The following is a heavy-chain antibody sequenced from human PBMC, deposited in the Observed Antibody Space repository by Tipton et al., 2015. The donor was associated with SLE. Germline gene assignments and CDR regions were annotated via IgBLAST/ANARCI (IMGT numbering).Heavy chain of an antibody. J-gene: IGHJ5*01. CDR3: ARGKISRPSGSYYLASKRFDS. V-gene: IGHV4-59*12. Sequence: LRLSCTVSGGSISSYYWSWIRQPPGKGLEWIGYIYYSGSTNYNPSLKSRVTISVDTSKNQFSLNLRSVTAADTAVYYCARGKISRPSGSYYLASKRFDSWGQGVLVTVSS. CDR1: GGSISSYY. D-gene: IGHD3-10*01. CDR2: IYYSGST.